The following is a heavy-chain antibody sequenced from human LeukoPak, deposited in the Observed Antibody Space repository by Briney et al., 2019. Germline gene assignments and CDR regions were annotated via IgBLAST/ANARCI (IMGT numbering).Heavy chain of an antibody. Sequence: SETLSLTCAVYGGSFSGYYWSWIRQPPGKGLEWIGEINHSGSTNYNPSLKSRVTISVDTSKNQFSLKLSSVTAADTAAYYCARAPMVRGARFDYWGQGTLVTVSS. J-gene: IGHJ4*02. CDR1: GGSFSGYY. V-gene: IGHV4-34*01. CDR2: INHSGST. CDR3: ARAPMVRGARFDY. D-gene: IGHD3-10*01.